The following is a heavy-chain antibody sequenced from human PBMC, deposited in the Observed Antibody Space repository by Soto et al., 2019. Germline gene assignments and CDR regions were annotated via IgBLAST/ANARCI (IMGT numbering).Heavy chain of an antibody. J-gene: IGHJ4*02. CDR3: VRGQDYSKSGNY. Sequence: ASETLSLTCAVYGGPFSGYYRGWIRQPPGKGLEWIGEINQSGGTNYNPSLKSRVTISIDTSQNQFSLKLSSVTAADTAVYYCVRGQDYSKSGNYWGQGTLVTVSS. D-gene: IGHD4-4*01. CDR2: INQSGGT. CDR1: GGPFSGYY. V-gene: IGHV4-34*01.